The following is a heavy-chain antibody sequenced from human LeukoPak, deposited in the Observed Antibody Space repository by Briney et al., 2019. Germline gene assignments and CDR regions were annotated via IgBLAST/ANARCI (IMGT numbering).Heavy chain of an antibody. J-gene: IGHJ4*02. V-gene: IGHV1-2*02. CDR3: ARHPHNYDSLSGRPLWYFDY. D-gene: IGHD3-9*01. Sequence: ASPKVSRKAPGYTLTGYYMHWVRPAPGQGLGWMLWINHNSGGTNYTQTFEGRDTMTRHTSISTVSIELSMVRSNDTHVYLCARHPHNYDSLSGRPLWYFDYWGQGTLVTVSS. CDR2: INHNSGGT. CDR1: GYTLTGYY.